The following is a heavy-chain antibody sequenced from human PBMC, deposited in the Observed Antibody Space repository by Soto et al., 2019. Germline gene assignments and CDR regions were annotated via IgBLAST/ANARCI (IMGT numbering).Heavy chain of an antibody. CDR2: IYYSGST. Sequence: QVQLQESGPGLVKPSETLSLTCTVSGGSVSSGSYYWSWIRQPPGKGLEWIGYIYYSGSTNYNPSLHSRVTRSVDPAKTQFALKLSCVTAADTAVYYYAREDYYDSSDWGQGTLVTVSS. V-gene: IGHV4-61*01. D-gene: IGHD3-22*01. CDR1: GGSVSSGSYY. J-gene: IGHJ1*01. CDR3: AREDYYDSSD.